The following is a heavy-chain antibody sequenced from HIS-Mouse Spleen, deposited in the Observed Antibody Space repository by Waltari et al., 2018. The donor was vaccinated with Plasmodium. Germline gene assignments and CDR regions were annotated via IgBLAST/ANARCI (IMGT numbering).Heavy chain of an antibody. CDR3: AKVAQGTRDAFDI. Sequence: KGLEWVAVIWYDGSNKYYADSVKGRFTISRDNSQNTLYLQMNSLRAEDTAVYYCAKVAQGTRDAFDIWGQGTMVTVSS. V-gene: IGHV3-33*06. J-gene: IGHJ3*02. CDR2: IWYDGSNK. D-gene: IGHD2-8*01.